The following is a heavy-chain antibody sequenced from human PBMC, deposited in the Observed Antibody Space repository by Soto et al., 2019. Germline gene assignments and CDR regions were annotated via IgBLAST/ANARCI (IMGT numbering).Heavy chain of an antibody. CDR2: ITDTGGDA. D-gene: IGHD3-10*01. Sequence: LRLSCVASGLTFGSRAMSWVRQAPGEGLQWVSTITDTGGDAKYADSVRGRFVISRDNSKKTLYLQMTSLTAEDSTMYFCARGSTDSYPGSRIFDFWGRGTLVTVSS. CDR3: ARGSTDSYPGSRIFDF. CDR1: GLTFGSRA. J-gene: IGHJ4*02. V-gene: IGHV3-23*01.